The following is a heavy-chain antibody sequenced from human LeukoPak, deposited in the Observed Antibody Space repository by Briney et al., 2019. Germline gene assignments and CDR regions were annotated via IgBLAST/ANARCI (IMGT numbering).Heavy chain of an antibody. Sequence: GGSLRLSCAASGFTFSNYEMNWVRQAPGRGLEWVSYINSGGTTIYYADSVKGRFTISRDNAKNSLYLQMNSLRAEDTAVYYCAREIFGSGSYPDFWGQGTLVTVSS. CDR2: INSGGTTI. CDR3: AREIFGSGSYPDF. V-gene: IGHV3-48*03. D-gene: IGHD3-10*01. CDR1: GFTFSNYE. J-gene: IGHJ4*02.